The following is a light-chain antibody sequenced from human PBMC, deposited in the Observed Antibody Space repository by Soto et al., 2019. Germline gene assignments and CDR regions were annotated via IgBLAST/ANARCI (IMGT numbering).Light chain of an antibody. J-gene: IGLJ2*01. CDR3: SSYVGSNNPV. V-gene: IGLV2-8*01. Sequence: QSALTQPASASGSPGQSVTISCTGTSSDVGGYNYVSWYQQHPGKAPKLMIYEVNKRPSGVPDRFSGSKSGNTASLTVSGLQAEDEDDYYCSSYVGSNNPVFGGGTKLTVL. CDR1: SSDVGGYNY. CDR2: EVN.